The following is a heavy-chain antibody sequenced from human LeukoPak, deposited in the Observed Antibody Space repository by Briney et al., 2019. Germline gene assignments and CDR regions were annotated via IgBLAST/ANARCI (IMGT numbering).Heavy chain of an antibody. CDR3: AGEWELQY. D-gene: IGHD1-26*01. J-gene: IGHJ4*02. CDR1: GGSISSYY. Sequence: PSETLSLTCTVSGGSISSYYWSWIRQPPGKGLEWIGYIYYSGSTNYNPSLKSRVTISVDTSKNQFSLKLSSVTAADTAVYYCAGEWELQYWGQGTLVTVSS. CDR2: IYYSGST. V-gene: IGHV4-59*01.